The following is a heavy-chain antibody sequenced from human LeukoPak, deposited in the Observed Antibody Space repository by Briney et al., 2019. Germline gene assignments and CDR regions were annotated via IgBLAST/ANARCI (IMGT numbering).Heavy chain of an antibody. J-gene: IGHJ4*02. CDR2: ISYDGNT. D-gene: IGHD3-3*01. Sequence: SETLSLTCIVSGDSISSRSYYRDWVREAPGKGPEWIGSISYDGNTYYNPSLKSRVTISADTSKNQFSLKLSSVTAADTAVYYCARGTATYDFWSGYYKLTGSYYFDYWGQGTLVTVSS. CDR1: GDSISSRSYY. CDR3: ARGTATYDFWSGYYKLTGSYYFDY. V-gene: IGHV4-39*01.